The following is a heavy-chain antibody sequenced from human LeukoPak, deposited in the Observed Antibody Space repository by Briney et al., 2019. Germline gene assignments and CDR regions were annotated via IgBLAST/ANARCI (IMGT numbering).Heavy chain of an antibody. V-gene: IGHV4-38-2*02. J-gene: IGHJ3*02. Sequence: SQTLSLTCTVAGYSISSGYYWGWIRQPPGKGLEWIGIIYHSGSTYYNPSLKSRVTISVDTSKNHFSLKLTSVTPADPAVSYCAILFGVRHWNRDDDAFDIWGERTRVTVSS. D-gene: IGHD1-1*01. CDR1: GYSISSGYY. CDR2: IYHSGST. CDR3: AILFGVRHWNRDDDAFDI.